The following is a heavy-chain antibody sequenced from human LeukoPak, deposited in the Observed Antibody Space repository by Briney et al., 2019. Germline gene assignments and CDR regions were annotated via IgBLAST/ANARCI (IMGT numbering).Heavy chain of an antibody. CDR1: GFTFSDYY. V-gene: IGHV3-11*01. CDR2: ISSGASTI. Sequence: GGSLRLSCAASGFTFSDYYMSWIRQAPGKGLEWVSCISSGASTIYYADSVKGRFTISRDNAKNSLYLQMNSLRTEDTAVYYCAKESPAGHFDYWGQGTLVTVSS. D-gene: IGHD6-19*01. CDR3: AKESPAGHFDY. J-gene: IGHJ4*02.